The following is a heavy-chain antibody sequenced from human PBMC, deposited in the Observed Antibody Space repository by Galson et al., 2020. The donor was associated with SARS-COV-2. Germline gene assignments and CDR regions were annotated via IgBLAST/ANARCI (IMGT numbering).Heavy chain of an antibody. D-gene: IGHD1-26*01. J-gene: IGHJ5*02. CDR2: IYYSGST. Sequence: ETSETLSLTCTVSGGSISSYYWSWIRQPPGKGLEWIGYIYYSGSTNYNPSLKSRVTISIDTSKNQFSLKLSSVIAADTAVYYCARGKLIAGAIWFDPWGQGTLVTVSS. CDR3: ARGKLIAGAIWFDP. CDR1: GGSISSYY. V-gene: IGHV4-59*01.